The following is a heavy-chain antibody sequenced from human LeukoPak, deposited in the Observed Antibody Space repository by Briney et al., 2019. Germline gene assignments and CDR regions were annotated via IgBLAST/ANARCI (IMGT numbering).Heavy chain of an antibody. CDR2: IDPIDSYT. CDR3: ARHGYCSGGRCYYDY. D-gene: IGHD2-15*01. V-gene: IGHV5-10-1*01. CDR1: GYSFSSYW. Sequence: GESLKISCKGSGYSFSSYWIAWVRQMPGKGLEWMGRIDPIDSYTTYSPSFQGHVTISADKSISTAYLQWSSLKASDTAMYYCARHGYCSGGRCYYDYWGQGTLVTVSS. J-gene: IGHJ4*02.